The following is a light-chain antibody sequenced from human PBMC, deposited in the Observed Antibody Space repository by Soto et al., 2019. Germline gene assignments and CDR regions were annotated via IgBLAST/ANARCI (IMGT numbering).Light chain of an antibody. CDR1: SSDVGGYNY. V-gene: IGLV2-14*01. CDR2: DVS. J-gene: IGLJ3*02. CDR3: SSYTSSSTYWV. Sequence: QSVLTQPASVSGSPGQSITISCTGTSSDVGGYNYVSWYQQHPGKAPKLMILDVSSRPSGVSNRFSDSKSGNTASLTISGLQAEDEAHYFCSSYTSSSTYWVFGGGTKVTVL.